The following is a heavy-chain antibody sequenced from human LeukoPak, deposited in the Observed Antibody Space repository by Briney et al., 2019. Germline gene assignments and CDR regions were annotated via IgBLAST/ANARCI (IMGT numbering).Heavy chain of an antibody. CDR1: GFTFSSYA. D-gene: IGHD3-22*01. J-gene: IGHJ4*02. CDR3: AKDPPYHSSGYYFDY. Sequence: GGSLRLSCAASGFTFSSYAMTWVRQAPGKGLEWVSTIVASDGSTYYADSVKGRFTISRDNSKNTLYLQMNSLRAEDTAVYYCAKDPPYHSSGYYFDYWGQGTLVTVSS. CDR2: IVASDGST. V-gene: IGHV3-23*01.